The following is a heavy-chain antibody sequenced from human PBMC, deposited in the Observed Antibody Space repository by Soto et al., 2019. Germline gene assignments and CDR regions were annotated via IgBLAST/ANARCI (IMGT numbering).Heavy chain of an antibody. CDR3: ARSPPYGDYASLTGTGYYFVY. J-gene: IGHJ4*02. Sequence: QVQLVQSGAEVKKPGSSVKVSCKASGGTFSSYAISWVRQAPGQGLEWMGGIIPIFGTANYAQKFQGRVTITADESTSTAYMELSSLRSEDTAVYYCARSPPYGDYASLTGTGYYFVYWGQGTLVTASS. D-gene: IGHD4-17*01. CDR1: GGTFSSYA. CDR2: IIPIFGTA. V-gene: IGHV1-69*12.